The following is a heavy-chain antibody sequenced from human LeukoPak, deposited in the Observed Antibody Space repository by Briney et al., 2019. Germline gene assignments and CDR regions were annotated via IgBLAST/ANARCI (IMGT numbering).Heavy chain of an antibody. CDR2: LIPIFGTA. D-gene: IGHD4-23*01. Sequence: SVKVSCKASGGTFSSYAISWVRQAPGPGLEWVGGLIPIFGTANYAQKFQGRVTITADESTSTAYMELSRLRSEDTAVYYCAREDGGNKDDAFDIWGQGTMVTVSS. J-gene: IGHJ3*02. CDR3: AREDGGNKDDAFDI. CDR1: GGTFSSYA. V-gene: IGHV1-69*01.